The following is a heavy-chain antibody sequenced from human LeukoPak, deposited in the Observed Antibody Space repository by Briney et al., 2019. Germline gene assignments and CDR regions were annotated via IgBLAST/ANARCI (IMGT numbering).Heavy chain of an antibody. CDR2: IYPGDSDT. Sequence: GESLKISCKGSGYSFTSYWIGWVRQMPGKGLEWMGIIYPGDSDTRYSPSFQGQVTTSADKSISTAYLQWSSLKASDTAMYYCARLGCSSTSCYYYYYYMDVWGKGTTVTVSS. V-gene: IGHV5-51*01. CDR3: ARLGCSSTSCYYYYYYMDV. J-gene: IGHJ6*03. CDR1: GYSFTSYW. D-gene: IGHD2-2*01.